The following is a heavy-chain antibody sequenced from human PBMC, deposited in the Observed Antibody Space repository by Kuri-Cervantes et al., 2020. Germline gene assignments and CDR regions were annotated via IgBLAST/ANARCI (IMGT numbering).Heavy chain of an antibody. D-gene: IGHD4-17*01. J-gene: IGHJ6*02. Sequence: GESLKISCAASGFTFDDYAMHWVRQATGKGLEWISAIGTAGDTYYPGSVKGRFTISRDNAKNSLYLQMNSLRDEDTAVYYCARNNDYGDYDAYYYYGMDVWGQGTTVTVSS. V-gene: IGHV3-13*01. CDR2: IGTAGDT. CDR1: GFTFDDYA. CDR3: ARNNDYGDYDAYYYYGMDV.